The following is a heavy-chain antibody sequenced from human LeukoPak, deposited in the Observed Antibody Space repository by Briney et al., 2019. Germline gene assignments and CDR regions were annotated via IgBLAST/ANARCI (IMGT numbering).Heavy chain of an antibody. J-gene: IGHJ4*02. Sequence: ASVTVSCKPSGFTFTTYGINWVRQAPGQGVEGMGWISAYSGHTNYEQSLQGRVTMTRDTSTSTAYMELRSLRSDDTAVYYCARDYDDNSRCFGYWGQGTLVTVPS. CDR1: GFTFTTYG. CDR3: ARDYDDNSRCFGY. D-gene: IGHD4-23*01. V-gene: IGHV1-18*01. CDR2: ISAYSGHT.